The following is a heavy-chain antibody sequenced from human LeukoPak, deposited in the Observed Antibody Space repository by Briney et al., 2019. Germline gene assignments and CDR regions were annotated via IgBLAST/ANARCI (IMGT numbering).Heavy chain of an antibody. Sequence: SETLSLTCTVSGGSISSGGYYWSWIPQHPGKGLEWFGYIYYSGSTYYNPSLKSRVTISVDTSKNQFSLKLSSVTAADTAVYYCARATDYGDYPFDYWGQGTLVTVSS. CDR2: IYYSGST. V-gene: IGHV4-31*03. CDR3: ARATDYGDYPFDY. D-gene: IGHD4-17*01. J-gene: IGHJ4*02. CDR1: GGSISSGGYY.